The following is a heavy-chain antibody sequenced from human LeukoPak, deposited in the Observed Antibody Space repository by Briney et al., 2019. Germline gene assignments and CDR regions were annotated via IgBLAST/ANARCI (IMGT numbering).Heavy chain of an antibody. J-gene: IGHJ2*01. V-gene: IGHV4-39*01. Sequence: PSETLSLTCTVSGGSISSGDYYWRWIRQPPGKGLEWIGSIYYTRSTYYNPSLKSRVTISVDTSKNQFSLKLTSVTAADTAVYYCARGVTMIVVVIHDWYFDLWGRGTLVTVSS. CDR3: ARGVTMIVVVIHDWYFDL. D-gene: IGHD3-22*01. CDR2: IYYTRST. CDR1: GGSISSGDYY.